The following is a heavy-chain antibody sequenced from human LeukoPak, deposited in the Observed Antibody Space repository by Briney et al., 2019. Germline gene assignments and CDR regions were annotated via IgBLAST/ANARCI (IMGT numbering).Heavy chain of an antibody. CDR2: INHSGST. V-gene: IGHV4-34*01. CDR3: ARRLLWFGDLDY. J-gene: IGHJ4*02. Sequence: PSETLSLTCAVYGGSFSGYYWSWIRQPPGKGLEWIGEINHSGSTNYNPSLKSRVTISVDTSKNQFSPKLSSVTAADTAVYYCARRLLWFGDLDYWGQGTLVTVSS. D-gene: IGHD3-10*01. CDR1: GGSFSGYY.